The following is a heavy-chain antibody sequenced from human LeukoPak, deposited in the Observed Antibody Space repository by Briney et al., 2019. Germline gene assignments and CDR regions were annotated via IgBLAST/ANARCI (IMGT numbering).Heavy chain of an antibody. Sequence: SETLSLTCAVYGGSFSGYYWSWIRQPPGKGLELIGEINHSGSTNYNLSLKSRVTISVDTSENQFSLKLSSVTAADTAVYYCARGGIAARPYYYYYMDVWGKGTTVTVSS. CDR2: INHSGST. CDR1: GGSFSGYY. D-gene: IGHD6-6*01. J-gene: IGHJ6*03. V-gene: IGHV4-34*01. CDR3: ARGGIAARPYYYYYMDV.